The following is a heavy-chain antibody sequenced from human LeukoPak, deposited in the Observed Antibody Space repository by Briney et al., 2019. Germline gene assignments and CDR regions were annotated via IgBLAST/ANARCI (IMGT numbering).Heavy chain of an antibody. Sequence: GGSLRLSCVASGFTFSTYWMSWVRQAPGKGLEGVANIKQDGSEKNYVDSVKGRFTISRDNAKNTLYLQMNSLRADDTAVYYCARDLKDDFWSGYSTNLDYWGQGTLVTVSS. V-gene: IGHV3-7*03. CDR3: ARDLKDDFWSGYSTNLDY. CDR1: GFTFSTYW. D-gene: IGHD3-3*01. J-gene: IGHJ4*02. CDR2: IKQDGSEK.